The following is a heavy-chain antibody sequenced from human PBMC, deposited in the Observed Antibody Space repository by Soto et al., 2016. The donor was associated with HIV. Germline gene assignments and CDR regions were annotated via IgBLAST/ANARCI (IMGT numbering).Heavy chain of an antibody. V-gene: IGHV3-23*01. Sequence: EVQLLESGGGLVQPGGSLRLSCAASGFTFSSYAMSWVRQAPGKGLEWVSAISGSGGSTCYADSVKGRFTISRDNSKNTLYLQMNSLRAEDTAVYYCAKDRGAGWPNILYFDYWGQGTLVTVSS. J-gene: IGHJ4*02. CDR3: AKDRGAGWPNILYFDY. CDR2: ISGSGGST. CDR1: GFTFSSYA. D-gene: IGHD3-10*01.